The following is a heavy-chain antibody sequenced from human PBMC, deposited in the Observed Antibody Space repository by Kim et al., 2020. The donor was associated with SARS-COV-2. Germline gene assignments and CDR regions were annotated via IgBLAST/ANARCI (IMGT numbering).Heavy chain of an antibody. CDR1: GFTFSIYS. V-gene: IGHV3-48*02. J-gene: IGHJ4*02. CDR2: INRTSSTI. CDR3: ARDQAGALRDY. Sequence: GGSLRLSCAASGFTFSIYSMNWFRHVPGKGLEWVSYINRTSSTIYYADSVKGRFSISRDDAKNSLYLQMNSLRDDDTAVYYCARDQAGALRDYWGQGTLVTVSS. D-gene: IGHD6-13*01.